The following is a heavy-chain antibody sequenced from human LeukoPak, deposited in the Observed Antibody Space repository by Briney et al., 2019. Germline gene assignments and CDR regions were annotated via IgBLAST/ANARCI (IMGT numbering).Heavy chain of an antibody. D-gene: IGHD6-19*01. CDR3: ANTVAGFFDY. V-gene: IGHV3-23*01. J-gene: IGHJ4*02. CDR2: ISGSGGST. CDR1: GFTFSSYA. Sequence: PGGSLRLSCAASGFTFSSYAMSWVRQAPGKGLEWVSAISGSGGSTYYTDSVKGRFTTSRDNSKPPLYLQMNSLRAEDTAVYYCANTVAGFFDYCGQGTLVTAPS.